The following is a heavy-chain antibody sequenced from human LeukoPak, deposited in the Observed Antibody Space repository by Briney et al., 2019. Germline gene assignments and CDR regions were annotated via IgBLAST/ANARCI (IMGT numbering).Heavy chain of an antibody. CDR2: MNPDSGDT. D-gene: IGHD1-20*01. V-gene: IGHV1-8*01. Sequence: ASVKVSCKASGYTFTSYEINWVRQATGQGLEWMGWMNPDSGDTGYAQKFQGRVTMTRNTSTSIAYMELSSLRSEDTAVYYCAGFRITGTAAVDYWGQGTLVPVSS. CDR3: AGFRITGTAAVDY. CDR1: GYTFTSYE. J-gene: IGHJ4*02.